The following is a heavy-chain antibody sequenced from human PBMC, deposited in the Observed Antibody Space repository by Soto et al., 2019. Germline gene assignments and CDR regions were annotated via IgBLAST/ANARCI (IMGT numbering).Heavy chain of an antibody. CDR1: GFTFSSYA. Sequence: PGGSLRLSCAASGFTFSSYAMSWVRQAPGKGLEWVSAISGSGGSTYYADSVKGRFTISRDNSKNTLYLQMNSLRAEDTAVYYCAKGGLLWFGELLNYFDYWGQGTLVTVSS. CDR2: ISGSGGST. D-gene: IGHD3-10*01. CDR3: AKGGLLWFGELLNYFDY. V-gene: IGHV3-23*01. J-gene: IGHJ4*02.